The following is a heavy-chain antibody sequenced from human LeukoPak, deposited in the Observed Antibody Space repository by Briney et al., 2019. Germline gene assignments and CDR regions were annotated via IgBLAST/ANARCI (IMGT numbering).Heavy chain of an antibody. V-gene: IGHV3-48*03. CDR1: GFTFSSFE. J-gene: IGHJ4*02. Sequence: PGGSLRLSCATSGFTFSSFEMNWVRQAPGKGLEWVSYISSTGNTIYYADSVKGRFTISRDNAKSSLYLRMSSLRAEDTAVYYCARDSSGNFIPDYFDYWGQGTLVTVSS. CDR2: ISSTGNTI. CDR3: ARDSSGNFIPDYFDY. D-gene: IGHD3-10*01.